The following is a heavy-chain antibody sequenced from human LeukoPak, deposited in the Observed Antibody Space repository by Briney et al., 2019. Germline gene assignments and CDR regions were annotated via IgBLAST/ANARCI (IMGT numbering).Heavy chain of an antibody. CDR3: ARVSMVRGVNYYYYYMDV. D-gene: IGHD3-10*01. V-gene: IGHV4-59*01. J-gene: IGHJ6*03. CDR2: IYYSGST. Sequence: SETLSLTCTVSGGSISSYYWSWIRQPPGKGLEWIGYIYYSGSTNYNPSLKSRVTISVDTSKNQFSLKLSSVTAADTAVYYCARVSMVRGVNYYYYYMDVWGKGTTVTVSS. CDR1: GGSISSYY.